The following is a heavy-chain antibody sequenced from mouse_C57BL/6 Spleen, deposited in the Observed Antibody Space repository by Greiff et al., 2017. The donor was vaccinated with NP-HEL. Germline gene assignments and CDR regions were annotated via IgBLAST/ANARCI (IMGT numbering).Heavy chain of an antibody. CDR1: GYAFSSSW. D-gene: IGHD4-1*01. Sequence: QVQLKQSGPELVKPGASVKISCKASGYAFSSSWMNWVKQRPGKGLEWIGRIYPGDGDTNYNGKFKGKATLTADKSSSTAYMQLSSLTSEDSAVYFCARSWDYAMDYWGQGTSVTVSS. J-gene: IGHJ4*01. V-gene: IGHV1-82*01. CDR3: ARSWDYAMDY. CDR2: IYPGDGDT.